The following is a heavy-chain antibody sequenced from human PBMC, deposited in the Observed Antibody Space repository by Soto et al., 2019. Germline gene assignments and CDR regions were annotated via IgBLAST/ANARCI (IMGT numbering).Heavy chain of an antibody. Sequence: EVQLVETGGDLVQPGGSLRLSCAASGFTFRHWMHWVRQAPGKGLVWVSRINSDASSTNYADSVKGRFTISRDNAKNTLYLQMNSVRAEETAMYYCASGLEEHSSSWYDYWGQGTLVTVSS. CDR2: INSDASST. CDR3: ASGLEEHSSSWYDY. J-gene: IGHJ4*02. V-gene: IGHV3-74*01. D-gene: IGHD6-13*01. CDR1: GFTFRHW.